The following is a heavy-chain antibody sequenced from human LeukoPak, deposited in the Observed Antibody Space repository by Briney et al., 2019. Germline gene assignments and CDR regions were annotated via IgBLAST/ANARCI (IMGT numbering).Heavy chain of an antibody. Sequence: SETLSLTCTVSGGSISHYYWSWIRQPPGKGLEWIGYIYYSGSTNYNPSLKSRVTISVDTSKNQFSLKLSSVTAADTAVYYCAREETPYDFWSGYLPDAFDIWGQGTMVTVSS. J-gene: IGHJ3*02. CDR2: IYYSGST. V-gene: IGHV4-59*12. D-gene: IGHD3-3*01. CDR3: AREETPYDFWSGYLPDAFDI. CDR1: GGSISHYY.